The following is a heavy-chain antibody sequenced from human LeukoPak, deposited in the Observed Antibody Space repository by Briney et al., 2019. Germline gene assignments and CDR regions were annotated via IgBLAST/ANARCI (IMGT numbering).Heavy chain of an antibody. CDR1: GFTFSSYG. V-gene: IGHV3-30*03. CDR3: ARYAEYAVSTPCY. D-gene: IGHD2-8*01. Sequence: PGGSLRLSCAASGFTFSSYGMHWVRQAPGKGLEWVAVLSYDGNYKHYADSVKGRFAISRDNSENTLYLQMNSLRAEDTAVYYCARYAEYAVSTPCYWGQGTLVTVSA. CDR2: LSYDGNYK. J-gene: IGHJ4*02.